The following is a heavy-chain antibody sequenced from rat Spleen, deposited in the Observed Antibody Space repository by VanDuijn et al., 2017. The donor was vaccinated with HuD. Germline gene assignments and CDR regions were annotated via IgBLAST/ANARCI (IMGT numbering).Heavy chain of an antibody. D-gene: IGHD1-1*01. CDR2: IWAGGGI. CDR3: ARHDYSGDVDFEY. V-gene: IGHV2-72*01. J-gene: IGHJ2*01. CDR1: GFSLTTYH. Sequence: QVQLKESGPGLVQPSQTLSLSCTVSGFSLTTYHVSWVRQPPGKSLVWMGTIWAGGGINYNSVVQPRLSISRDTSKSQVFLKMNSLQPEDTGTYYCARHDYSGDVDFEYWGQGVRVTVSS.